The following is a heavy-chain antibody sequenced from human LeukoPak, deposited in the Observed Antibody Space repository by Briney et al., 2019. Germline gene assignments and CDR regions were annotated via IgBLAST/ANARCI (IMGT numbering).Heavy chain of an antibody. CDR3: AKVQEMDTILPPFHY. V-gene: IGHV3-23*01. CDR1: GGSFSGYY. CDR2: ISGSGGTT. Sequence: ETLSLTCAVYGGSFSGYYWSWIRQPPGKGLEWVSAISGSGGTTFYADSVKGRFTISRDNSKNTLYLQVNSLRAADTAIYYCAKVQEMDTILPPFHYWGQGTLVTVSS. D-gene: IGHD5-24*01. J-gene: IGHJ4*02.